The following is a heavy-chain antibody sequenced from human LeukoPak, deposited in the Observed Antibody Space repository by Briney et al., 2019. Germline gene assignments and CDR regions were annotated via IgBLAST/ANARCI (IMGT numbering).Heavy chain of an antibody. Sequence: PGRSLRLSCAVSGFTFDDYAMHWVRQVPGKGLEWVSVIYTGVNTYYADSVKGRFTISRDNSENTLYLHMSSLRVEDTAVYYCTTDLRLSASWGQGTLVTVSA. CDR3: TTDLRLSAS. D-gene: IGHD5/OR15-5a*01. CDR1: GFTFDDYA. CDR2: IYTGVNT. V-gene: IGHV3-66*01. J-gene: IGHJ5*02.